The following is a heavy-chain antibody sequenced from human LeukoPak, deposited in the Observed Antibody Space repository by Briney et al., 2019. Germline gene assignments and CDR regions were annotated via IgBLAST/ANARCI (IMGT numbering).Heavy chain of an antibody. Sequence: GGSLRLSCAASGFTFDDYAMHWVRQAPGKGLEWVSGISWNSGSIGYADSVKGRFTISRDNAKNSLDLQMSSLRAEDTALYYCAKGITGTIYGDTGFSHWGQGTLVTVSS. CDR3: AKGITGTIYGDTGFSH. CDR2: ISWNSGSI. D-gene: IGHD1-7*01. CDR1: GFTFDDYA. V-gene: IGHV3-9*01. J-gene: IGHJ4*02.